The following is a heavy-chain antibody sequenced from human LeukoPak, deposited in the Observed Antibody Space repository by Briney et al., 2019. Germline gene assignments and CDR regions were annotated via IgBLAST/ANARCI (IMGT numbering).Heavy chain of an antibody. CDR2: VPPVYNTA. J-gene: IGHJ6*04. Sequence: SVKVSCKASAGTFSKYSISRVRQAPGQGLEWMGGVPPVYNTAQYSQKFQGRVTITADESTFTIYMEMSSLRSDDTAVYYCARRVQDHYSDNGGYFDLWGKGITVTISS. CDR3: ARRVQDHYSDNGGYFDL. D-gene: IGHD3-22*01. V-gene: IGHV1-69*13. CDR1: AGTFSKYS.